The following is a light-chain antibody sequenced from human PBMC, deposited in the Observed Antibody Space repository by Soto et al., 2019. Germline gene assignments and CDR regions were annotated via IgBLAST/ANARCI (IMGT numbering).Light chain of an antibody. CDR2: GAS. CDR3: QQYDVWPLT. J-gene: IGKJ1*01. V-gene: IGKV3-15*01. CDR1: HSVGSD. Sequence: IVMTQSPATLSVSPGERATLSCRASHSVGSDLAWYQQKPGQAPRLLIYGASTRATGIPARFSGSESGTEFTLTISSLQSEDFAVYYCQQYDVWPLTFGQGTKVDIK.